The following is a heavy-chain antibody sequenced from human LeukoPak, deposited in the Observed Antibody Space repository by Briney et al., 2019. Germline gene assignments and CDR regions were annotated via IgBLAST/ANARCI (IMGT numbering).Heavy chain of an antibody. CDR1: GFTFSNYG. Sequence: PGRSLRLSCAASGFTFSNYGMHWVRQAPGKGLEWVSSISSSSSYIYYADSVKGRFTISRDNAKNSLYLQMNSLRAEDTAVYYCARVEQLVSYYYYYMDVWGKGTTVTVSS. CDR2: ISSSSSYI. CDR3: ARVEQLVSYYYYYMDV. V-gene: IGHV3-21*01. D-gene: IGHD6-13*01. J-gene: IGHJ6*03.